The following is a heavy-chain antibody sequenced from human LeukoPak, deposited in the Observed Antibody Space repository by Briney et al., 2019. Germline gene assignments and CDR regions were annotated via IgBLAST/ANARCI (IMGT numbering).Heavy chain of an antibody. CDR2: IIPIFGTA. D-gene: IGHD5-18*01. CDR1: GGTFSSYA. CDR3: ARGQLGSYGPLYYYYYMDV. Sequence: ASVKVSCKASGGTFSSYAISWVRQAPGQGLEWMGGIIPIFGTANYAQKFQGRVTITADKSTSTAYMELSSLRSEDTAVYYCARGQLGSYGPLYYYYYMDVWGKGTTVTVSS. V-gene: IGHV1-69*06. J-gene: IGHJ6*03.